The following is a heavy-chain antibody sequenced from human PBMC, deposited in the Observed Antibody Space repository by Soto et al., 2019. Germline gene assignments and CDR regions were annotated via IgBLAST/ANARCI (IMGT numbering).Heavy chain of an antibody. CDR3: ARAWGGYDPWGMDV. CDR2: INPNSGGT. V-gene: IGHV1-2*04. J-gene: IGHJ6*02. Sequence: GASVKVSCKTSGYTFTAYHLHWVRQAPGQGLEWMGWINPNSGGTNYAQKFQGWVTMTRDTSISTAYMELSRLRSDDTAVYYCARAWGGYDPWGMDVWGQGTTVTVSS. CDR1: GYTFTAYH. D-gene: IGHD5-12*01.